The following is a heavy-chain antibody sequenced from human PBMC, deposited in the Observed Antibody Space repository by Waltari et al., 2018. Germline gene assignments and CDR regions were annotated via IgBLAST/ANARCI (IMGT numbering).Heavy chain of an antibody. J-gene: IGHJ4*02. Sequence: QVQLQESGPGLVKPSETLSLTCTVSGGSISSYHWSWIRQPPGKGLEGIGYIYYSGITNYNPSLKSRVTISLDRSKNQFSLNLSSVTAADTALYYCARHRGGGEGRYFEYWGQGTLVTVSS. D-gene: IGHD2-21*01. V-gene: IGHV4-59*08. CDR1: GGSISSYH. CDR2: IYYSGIT. CDR3: ARHRGGGEGRYFEY.